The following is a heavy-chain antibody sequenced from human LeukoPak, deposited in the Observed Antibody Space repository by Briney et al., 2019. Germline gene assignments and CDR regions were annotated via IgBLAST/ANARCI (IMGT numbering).Heavy chain of an antibody. CDR3: ARGADDYDVLTANLNGFPDYYYYYYMDV. CDR2: IYGGGSV. J-gene: IGHJ6*03. CDR1: GFTVRSNY. Sequence: GGSLRLSCAASGFTVRSNYMSWVRQAPGKGLEWVSIIYGGGSVFYADSVKGRFTISRDNSKNTLYLQMNSLRGEDTAVYYCARGADDYDVLTANLNGFPDYYYYYYMDVWGKGTTVTVSS. D-gene: IGHD3-9*01. V-gene: IGHV3-53*01.